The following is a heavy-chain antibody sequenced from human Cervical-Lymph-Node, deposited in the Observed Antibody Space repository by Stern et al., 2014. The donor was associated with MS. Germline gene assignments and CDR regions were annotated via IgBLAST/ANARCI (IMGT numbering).Heavy chain of an antibody. D-gene: IGHD4-17*01. V-gene: IGHV7-4-1*02. CDR3: ARDIATVTQDDAFDI. CDR2: INTKTGNP. Sequence: VQLVESGSELKKPGASVKVSCKASGYTFTSYAMNWVRQAPGQGLEWLGWINTKTGNPTYAQGFTGRFVFSLDTSVSTAYLQISSLKAEDTAVYYCARDIATVTQDDAFDIWGQGTMVTVSS. CDR1: GYTFTSYA. J-gene: IGHJ3*02.